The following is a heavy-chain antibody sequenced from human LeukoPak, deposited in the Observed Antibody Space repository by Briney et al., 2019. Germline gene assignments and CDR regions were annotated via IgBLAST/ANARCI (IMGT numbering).Heavy chain of an antibody. Sequence: GGSLRLSCAASGFTFSDYYMSWIRQAPGKGLEWVSTIKGIGPTTYYADSLKGRFTIFRDNAKNSPFLQMSSLRADDTAIYYCARAGELRYMDVWGKGAAVTVSS. V-gene: IGHV3-11*04. CDR1: GFTFSDYY. CDR3: ARAGELRYMDV. CDR2: IKGIGPTT. D-gene: IGHD3-16*01. J-gene: IGHJ6*03.